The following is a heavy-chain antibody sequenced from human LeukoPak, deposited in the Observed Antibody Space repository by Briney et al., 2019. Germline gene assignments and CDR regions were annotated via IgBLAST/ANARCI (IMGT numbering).Heavy chain of an antibody. Sequence: GASVKVSCKASGGTFSSYAISWVRQAPGQGLEWMGGIIPIFGTANYAQKFQGRVTITADESTSTAYMELSSLRSEDTAVYYCARGDYYDSSGYYSHYGMDVWGQGTTVTVSS. J-gene: IGHJ6*02. CDR2: IIPIFGTA. D-gene: IGHD3-22*01. CDR3: ARGDYYDSSGYYSHYGMDV. CDR1: GGTFSSYA. V-gene: IGHV1-69*13.